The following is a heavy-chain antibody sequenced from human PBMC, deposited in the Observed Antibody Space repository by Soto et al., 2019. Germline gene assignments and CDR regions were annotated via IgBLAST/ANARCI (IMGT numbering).Heavy chain of an antibody. CDR3: ARHADAYGDYGDYWYFDL. J-gene: IGHJ2*01. CDR1: GGSISSSSYY. Sequence: SETLSLTCTVSGGSISSSSYYWGWIRQPPGKGLEWIGSIYYSGSTYYNPSLKSRVTISVDTSKNQFSLKLSSVTAADTAVYYCARHADAYGDYGDYWYFDLWGRGTLVTVSS. V-gene: IGHV4-39*01. D-gene: IGHD4-17*01. CDR2: IYYSGST.